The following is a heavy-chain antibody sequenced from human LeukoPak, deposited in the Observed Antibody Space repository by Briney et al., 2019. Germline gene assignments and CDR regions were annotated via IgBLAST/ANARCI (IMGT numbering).Heavy chain of an antibody. J-gene: IGHJ4*02. V-gene: IGHV3-23*01. Sequence: GGSLRLSCAASGFTFDDYGMSWVRQAPGKGLEWVSTINGSGGITYYADSAKSRFTISTDNSKNTLYLQMNSLAAEDTAVYCCAKGRASLDYWGQGTLVTVSS. CDR2: INGSGGIT. CDR1: GFTFDDYG. CDR3: AKGRASLDY.